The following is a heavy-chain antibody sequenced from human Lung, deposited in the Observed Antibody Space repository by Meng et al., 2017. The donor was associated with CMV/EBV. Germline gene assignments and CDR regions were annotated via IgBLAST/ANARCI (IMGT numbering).Heavy chain of an antibody. CDR2: IYRSGST. CDR3: AKEWLDATTGQFDY. Sequence: SETLSLTCAVSGVSISTDNWWSWVRQPPGKGLEWIGEIYRSGSTNYSPSLKSRVTISIDRSKNQFSLRLTSVTVADTAVYYCAKEWLDATTGQFDYWGQGXLVTVSS. V-gene: IGHV4-4*02. D-gene: IGHD1-26*01. CDR1: GVSISTDNW. J-gene: IGHJ4*02.